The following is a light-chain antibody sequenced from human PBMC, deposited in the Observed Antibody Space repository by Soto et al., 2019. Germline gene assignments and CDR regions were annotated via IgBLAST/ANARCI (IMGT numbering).Light chain of an antibody. CDR3: QQYNNWPPWT. V-gene: IGKV3-15*01. CDR2: GAS. Sequence: EIVMTQSPATLSVSPGXRATLSCRASQSVGSKLVWYQQKPGQAPRLLIFGASTRATGIPARFSGSGSGTEFTLTISSLQSEDFAVYYCQQYNNWPPWTFGQGTKVDIK. CDR1: QSVGSK. J-gene: IGKJ1*01.